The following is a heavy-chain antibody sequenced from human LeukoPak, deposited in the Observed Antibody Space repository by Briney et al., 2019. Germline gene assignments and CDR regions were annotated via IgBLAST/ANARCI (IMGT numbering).Heavy chain of an antibody. CDR2: ISGGGGST. Sequence: GGSLRLSCAASGFTFSSYAMSWVRQAPGKGLEWVSAISGGGGSTYYADSVKGRFTISRDNSKNTLYLQMNSLRAEDTAVYYCAKVPGYYYDSSGYYYFDYWGQGTLVTVSS. CDR1: GFTFSSYA. J-gene: IGHJ4*02. V-gene: IGHV3-23*01. CDR3: AKVPGYYYDSSGYYYFDY. D-gene: IGHD3-22*01.